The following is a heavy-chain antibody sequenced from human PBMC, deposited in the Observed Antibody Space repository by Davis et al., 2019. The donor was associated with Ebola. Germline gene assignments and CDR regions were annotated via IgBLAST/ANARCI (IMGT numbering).Heavy chain of an antibody. CDR1: GFTFSSYW. CDR2: IKQDGGEK. D-gene: IGHD4-23*01. CDR3: ASGDGRGKSYDMDV. J-gene: IGHJ6*02. Sequence: GESLKISCAASGFTFSSYWMSWVRQAPGKGPEWVAIIKQDGGEKYYVDSVKGRFTISRDNAKNSLFLQMNSLRADDTALYYCASGDGRGKSYDMDVWGQGTTVIVSS. V-gene: IGHV3-7*03.